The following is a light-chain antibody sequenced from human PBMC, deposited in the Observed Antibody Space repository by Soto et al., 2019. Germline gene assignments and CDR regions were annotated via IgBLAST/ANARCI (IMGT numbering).Light chain of an antibody. V-gene: IGKV3-15*01. CDR3: QQYNNRPAGT. CDR1: QALNTR. J-gene: IGKJ1*01. CDR2: GAS. Sequence: EIVLTEGRATLSEFPGDRVSLSWRASQALNTRLAWYQHKPGQVPRLLIYGASTRATGIPARFSGSGSGTEFTLTISSLQSEDFAVYYCQQYNNRPAGTFGQGTKVDI.